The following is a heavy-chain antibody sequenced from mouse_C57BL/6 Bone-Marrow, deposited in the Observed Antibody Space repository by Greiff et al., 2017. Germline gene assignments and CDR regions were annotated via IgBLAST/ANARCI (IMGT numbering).Heavy chain of an antibody. CDR1: GYTFTSYD. D-gene: IGHD2-4*01. Sequence: VQVVESGPELVKPGASVKLSCKASGYTFTSYDINWVKQRPGQGLEWIGWIYRRDGSTKYNEKFKGKATLTVDTSSSTAYMELHSLTSEDSAVYFCARGIYYDYQYYFDYWGQGTTLTVSS. V-gene: IGHV1-85*01. J-gene: IGHJ2*01. CDR3: ARGIYYDYQYYFDY. CDR2: IYRRDGST.